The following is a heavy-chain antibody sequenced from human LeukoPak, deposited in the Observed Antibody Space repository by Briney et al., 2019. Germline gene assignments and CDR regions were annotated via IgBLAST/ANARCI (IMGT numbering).Heavy chain of an antibody. J-gene: IGHJ6*03. Sequence: ASVKVSCKASGYTFTGYYMHWVRQAPGQGLEWMGRINPNSGGTNYAQKFQGRVTMTRDTSISTAYMELSRLRSDDTAAYYCARDFADIVVVPAAHQVYYYYMDVWGKGTTVTVSS. CDR1: GYTFTGYY. CDR2: INPNSGGT. D-gene: IGHD2-2*01. V-gene: IGHV1-2*06. CDR3: ARDFADIVVVPAAHQVYYYYMDV.